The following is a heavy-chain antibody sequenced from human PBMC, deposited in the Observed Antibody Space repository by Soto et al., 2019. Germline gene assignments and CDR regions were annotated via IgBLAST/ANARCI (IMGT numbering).Heavy chain of an antibody. CDR1: GGSISSSSYY. D-gene: IGHD2-2*01. CDR3: ARKYRAYYYGMDV. J-gene: IGHJ6*02. Sequence: SETLSLTCTVPGGSISSSSYYWGWIRQPPGKGLEWIGSIYYSGSTYYNPSLKSRVTISVDTSKNQFSLKLSSVTAADTAVYYCARKYRAYYYGMDVWGQGTTVTVSS. V-gene: IGHV4-39*01. CDR2: IYYSGST.